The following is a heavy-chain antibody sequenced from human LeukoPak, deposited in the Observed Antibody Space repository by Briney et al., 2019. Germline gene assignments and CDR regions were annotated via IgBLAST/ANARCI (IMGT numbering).Heavy chain of an antibody. Sequence: ASVKVSFKASGGTFISYAISWVRQAPGQGREWMGGIIPIFGTANYAQKFQGRVTITADESTSTAYMELSSLRSEDTAVYYCARPYDILTGSFDYWGQGTLVTVSS. CDR3: ARPYDILTGSFDY. V-gene: IGHV1-69*13. CDR1: GGTFISYA. D-gene: IGHD3-9*01. CDR2: IIPIFGTA. J-gene: IGHJ4*02.